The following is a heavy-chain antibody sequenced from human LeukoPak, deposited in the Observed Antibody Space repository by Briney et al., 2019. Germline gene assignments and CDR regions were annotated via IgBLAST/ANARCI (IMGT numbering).Heavy chain of an antibody. D-gene: IGHD2-2*01. Sequence: VASVKVSCKASGYTFTSYGISWVRQAPGQGLEWMGGIIPIFGTANYAQKFQGRVTITADESTSTAYMELSSLRSEDTAVYYCARGGCSSTSCYELLPSDYWGQGTLVTVSS. V-gene: IGHV1-69*13. CDR1: GYTFTSYG. J-gene: IGHJ4*02. CDR2: IIPIFGTA. CDR3: ARGGCSSTSCYELLPSDY.